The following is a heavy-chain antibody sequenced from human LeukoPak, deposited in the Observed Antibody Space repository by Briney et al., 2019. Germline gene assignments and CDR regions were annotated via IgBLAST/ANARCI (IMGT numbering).Heavy chain of an antibody. Sequence: KTSETLSLTCAVSGGSISSGGYSWSWIRQPPGKGLEWIGYIYHSGSTYYNPSLKSRVTMSVDRSKNQFSPRLSSVTAADTAVYYCARGPGYNAFDVWGQGTMVTVSS. D-gene: IGHD6-13*01. CDR3: ARGPGYNAFDV. V-gene: IGHV4-30-2*01. CDR1: GGSISSGGYS. CDR2: IYHSGST. J-gene: IGHJ3*01.